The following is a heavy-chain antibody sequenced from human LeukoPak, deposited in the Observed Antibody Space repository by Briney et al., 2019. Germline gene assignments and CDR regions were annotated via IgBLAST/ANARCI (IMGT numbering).Heavy chain of an antibody. D-gene: IGHD3-22*01. Sequence: GASVKVSCKTSGYTFTAYYMHWVRQAPGQGLEWMGWINPNSGSTNYAQKFQGRVTMTRDTSISTAYMEVGSLRSDDTAVYYCARAGIYYDSSGYYYWGQGTLVTVSS. CDR3: ARAGIYYDSSGYYY. CDR2: INPNSGST. CDR1: GYTFTAYY. J-gene: IGHJ4*02. V-gene: IGHV1-2*02.